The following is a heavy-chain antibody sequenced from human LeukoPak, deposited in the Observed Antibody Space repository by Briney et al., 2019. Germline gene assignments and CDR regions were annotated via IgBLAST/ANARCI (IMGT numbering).Heavy chain of an antibody. CDR1: GGSIVSTTYW. D-gene: IGHD2-2*01. Sequence: SETLSLTCTVSGGSIVSTTYWWGWIRQPPGKGLEWIGTVFHSGSTFYNPSLRSRVTISVDTSKNQFSLRLSSVTAADTAVFYCARVSATLCTRTSCSPGYRFDYWGQGTLVTASS. J-gene: IGHJ4*02. CDR3: ARVSATLCTRTSCSPGYRFDY. V-gene: IGHV4-39*07. CDR2: VFHSGST.